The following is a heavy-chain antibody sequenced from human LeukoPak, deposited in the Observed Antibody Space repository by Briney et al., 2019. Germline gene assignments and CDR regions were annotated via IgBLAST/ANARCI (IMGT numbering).Heavy chain of an antibody. Sequence: GGSLRLSCAASGFTFSSYAMSWVRQAPGKGLEWVSAISGSGGSTYYADSVKGRFTISRDNSKNTLYLQMNSLRAEDTAVYYWAKSPEGDLSFDYWGQGTLVTVSS. V-gene: IGHV3-23*01. CDR3: AKSPEGDLSFDY. J-gene: IGHJ4*02. CDR1: GFTFSSYA. CDR2: ISGSGGST.